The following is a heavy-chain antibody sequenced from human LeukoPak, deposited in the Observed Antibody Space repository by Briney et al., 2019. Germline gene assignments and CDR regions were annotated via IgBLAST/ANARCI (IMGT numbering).Heavy chain of an antibody. V-gene: IGHV3-13*01. Sequence: PGGSLRLSCAASGFTFSGYDMHWVRQATGKGLEWVSAIGTAGGTYYPGSVKGRFTISRENAKNSLYLQMNSLRAGDTAVYYCARAQIGELLLDYGMDVWGQGTTVTVSS. CDR3: ARAQIGELLLDYGMDV. CDR2: IGTAGGT. CDR1: GFTFSGYD. J-gene: IGHJ6*02. D-gene: IGHD3-10*01.